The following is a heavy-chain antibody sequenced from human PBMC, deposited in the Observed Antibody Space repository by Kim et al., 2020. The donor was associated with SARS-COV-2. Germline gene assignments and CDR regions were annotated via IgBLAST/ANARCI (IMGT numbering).Heavy chain of an antibody. V-gene: IGHV3-23*01. CDR1: GFTFTKYA. CDR2: ISISGETA. J-gene: IGHJ5*01. Sequence: GGSLRLSCVGSGFTFTKYAMTWLRHAPGKGLEWVAVISISGETAKYTDSVKGRFTISRDNSKDTDYLHLIRLRAEDTALYFCALDVYSGFD. D-gene: IGHD4-4*01. CDR3: ALDVYSGFD.